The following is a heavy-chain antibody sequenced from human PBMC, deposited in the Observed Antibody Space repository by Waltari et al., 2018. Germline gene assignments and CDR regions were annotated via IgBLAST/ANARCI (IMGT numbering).Heavy chain of an antibody. J-gene: IGHJ3*02. CDR1: GGSISRYF. Sequence: QVQLQESGPGLVKPSETLSLTCSVSGGSISRYFWSWIRQPPGKGLEWIGTIYSSGNTNYKSSLKSRVTMSGDTSKNQFSLKLSSVTAADTAVYYCARDQDFKFNIWGQGSMVTVSS. CDR2: IYSSGNT. CDR3: ARDQDFKFNI. V-gene: IGHV4-59*01.